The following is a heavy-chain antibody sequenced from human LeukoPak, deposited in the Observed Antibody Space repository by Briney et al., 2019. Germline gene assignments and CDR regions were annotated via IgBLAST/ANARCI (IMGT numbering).Heavy chain of an antibody. CDR3: SKGTTASYRGALES. CDR1: GFSFGDFA. D-gene: IGHD2-21*02. J-gene: IGHJ5*02. Sequence: GGSLRLSCTASGFSFGDFAMHWVRQAPGEGLEWVSGISWTSSDRGYADSVKGRFTISRDNAQKSLYLQMNSLRADDTAFYYCSKGTTASYRGALESWGQGTLVTVSS. CDR2: ISWTSSDR. V-gene: IGHV3-9*01.